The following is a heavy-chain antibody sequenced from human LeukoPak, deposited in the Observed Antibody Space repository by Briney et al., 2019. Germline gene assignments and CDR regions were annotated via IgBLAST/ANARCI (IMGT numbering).Heavy chain of an antibody. Sequence: GGSLRLSCAASGFTFSSYGMHWVRQAPGKGLEWVAVISYDGSNKYYADSVKGRFTISRDNSKNTLYLQMNSLRAEDTAVYYCAKDHYYDSSGYYYLYYYGMDVWGQGTTVTVSS. V-gene: IGHV3-30*18. D-gene: IGHD3-22*01. J-gene: IGHJ6*02. CDR1: GFTFSSYG. CDR2: ISYDGSNK. CDR3: AKDHYYDSSGYYYLYYYGMDV.